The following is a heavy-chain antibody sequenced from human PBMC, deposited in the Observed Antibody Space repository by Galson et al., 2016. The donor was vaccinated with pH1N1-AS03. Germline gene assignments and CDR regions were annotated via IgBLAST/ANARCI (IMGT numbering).Heavy chain of an antibody. CDR1: GFIFSGNS. CDR2: ISPTGETT. Sequence: SLRLSCAASGFIFSGNSMNWVRQAPGKGLEWVAAISPTGETTPYADSVKGRFIISRDNSKNTLFLEMDSLRAEDTAVYYCAKCDVSCQHSTLDYWGQGTLVTVSS. CDR3: AKCDVSCQHSTLDY. V-gene: IGHV3-23*01. J-gene: IGHJ4*02. D-gene: IGHD2-2*01.